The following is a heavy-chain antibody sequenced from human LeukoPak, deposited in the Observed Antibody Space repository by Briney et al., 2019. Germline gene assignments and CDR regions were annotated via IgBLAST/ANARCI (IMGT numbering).Heavy chain of an antibody. CDR1: GGSISISNYY. CDR3: ARVGGTNYYYYGMDV. Sequence: PSETLSLTCTVSGGSISISNYYWSWIRQPPGKGLEWIGYIYDSGSTNYNPSLKSRVTISVDTSKNQFSLKLSSVTAADTAVYYCARVGGTNYYYYGMDVWGQGTTVTVSS. CDR2: IYDSGST. V-gene: IGHV4-61*01. J-gene: IGHJ6*02. D-gene: IGHD1-1*01.